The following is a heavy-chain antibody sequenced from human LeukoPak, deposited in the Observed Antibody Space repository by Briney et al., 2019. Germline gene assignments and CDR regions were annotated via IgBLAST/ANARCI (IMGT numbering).Heavy chain of an antibody. CDR3: ARTEYQLHRSANWFDP. Sequence: SVKVSCKASGGTFSSYAISWVRQAPGQGLEWMGGIIPIFGTANYAQKFQGRVTITADKSTSTAYMELSSLRSEDTAVYYCARTEYQLHRSANWFDPWGQGTLVTVSS. CDR1: GGTFSSYA. CDR2: IIPIFGTA. V-gene: IGHV1-69*06. J-gene: IGHJ5*02. D-gene: IGHD2-2*01.